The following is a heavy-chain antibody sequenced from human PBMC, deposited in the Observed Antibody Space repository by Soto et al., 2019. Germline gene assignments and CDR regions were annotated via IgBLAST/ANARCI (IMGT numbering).Heavy chain of an antibody. Sequence: QVQLVQSGAEVKKPGSPVRVSCTASGDTFNFYTISWVRQVPGQGPEWMGRIIPMLGMSNYAQKFQGSVPIMADRSTSTVYMNLSGLTSEDTAVYYCATNYGSGSTHFDSWGQGTLVTVSS. V-gene: IGHV1-69*02. CDR3: ATNYGSGSTHFDS. D-gene: IGHD3-10*01. J-gene: IGHJ4*02. CDR1: GDTFNFYT. CDR2: IIPMLGMS.